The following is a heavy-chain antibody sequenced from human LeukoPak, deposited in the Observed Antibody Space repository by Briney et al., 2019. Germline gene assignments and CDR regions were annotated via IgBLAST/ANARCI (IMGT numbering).Heavy chain of an antibody. D-gene: IGHD2-2*02. Sequence: GASVKVSCKASGYTFTSYDINWVRQATGQGLEWMGCMNPNSGNTGYAQKFQGRVTITRDTSISTAYMELSSLRSEDTAVYYCARGGYCSSTSCYMRSPFDPWGQGTLVTVSS. CDR2: MNPNSGNT. J-gene: IGHJ5*02. V-gene: IGHV1-8*03. CDR3: ARGGYCSSTSCYMRSPFDP. CDR1: GYTFTSYD.